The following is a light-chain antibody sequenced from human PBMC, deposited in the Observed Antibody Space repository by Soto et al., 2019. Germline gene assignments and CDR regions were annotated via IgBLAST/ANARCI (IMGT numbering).Light chain of an antibody. CDR1: SSDVGGYTY. Sequence: QSALTQPRSVSGSPGQSVTVSCTGTSSDVGGYTYVSWYQQHPGKVPKLIIYDVNKRPSGVPDRFSASKSGNTASLTISGLQTEDEADYYCCSYAGSYSVVFGGGTQLTVL. CDR3: CSYAGSYSVV. V-gene: IGLV2-11*01. CDR2: DVN. J-gene: IGLJ2*01.